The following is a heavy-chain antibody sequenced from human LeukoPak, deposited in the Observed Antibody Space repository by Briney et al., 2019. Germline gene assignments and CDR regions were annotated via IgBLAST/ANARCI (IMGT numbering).Heavy chain of an antibody. J-gene: IGHJ5*02. D-gene: IGHD4-23*01. V-gene: IGHV4-34*01. Sequence: SETLSLTCAVYGGSFSGYYWSWIRQPPGKGLEWIGEINHSGSTNYNPSLKSRVTISVDTSKNHVSLRLSSVTAADTAVYYCTRGGHDYGGSFDTWGQGILVTVSS. CDR3: TRGGHDYGGSFDT. CDR2: INHSGST. CDR1: GGSFSGYY.